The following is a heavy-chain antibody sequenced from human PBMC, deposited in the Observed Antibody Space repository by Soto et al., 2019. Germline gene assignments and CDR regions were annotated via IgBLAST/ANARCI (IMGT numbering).Heavy chain of an antibody. CDR3: ARRNSSSWYFDY. J-gene: IGHJ4*02. CDR2: ISYDGSNK. V-gene: IGHV3-30-3*01. Sequence: QRGGSTKLSSAASGFSFSSYAMHWVRQAPGKGLEWVAVISYDGSNKYYADSVKGRFTISRDNSKNTLYLQMNSLRAEDTAVYYCARRNSSSWYFDYWGQGTLVTVSS. D-gene: IGHD6-13*01. CDR1: GFSFSSYA.